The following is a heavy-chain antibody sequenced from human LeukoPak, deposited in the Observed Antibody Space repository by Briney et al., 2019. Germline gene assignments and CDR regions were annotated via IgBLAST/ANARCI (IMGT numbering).Heavy chain of an antibody. V-gene: IGHV4-30-4*08. CDR2: TYYSGST. CDR3: ARVAPVKDAFDI. CDR1: GGSISSGDYY. J-gene: IGHJ3*02. Sequence: PSETLSLTCTVSGGSISSGDYYWSWIRQPPGKGLEWIGYTYYSGSTSYNPSLKSRVTISVDTSQNQFSLKLSSVTAADTTVYYCARVAPVKDAFDIWGQGTMVTVSS.